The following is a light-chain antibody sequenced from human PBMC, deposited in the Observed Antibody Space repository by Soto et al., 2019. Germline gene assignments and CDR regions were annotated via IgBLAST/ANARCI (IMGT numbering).Light chain of an antibody. CDR3: QQDDGAPGFT. J-gene: IGKJ2*01. Sequence: EIVLTQSPGTLCLSPGERATLSCRASQSVSGNYLAWYQHKPGQAPRLLIYGASSRATGIPDRFSGSGSETDFTLTISGLEAEDFAVYCGQQDDGAPGFTVGQGTKLEI. V-gene: IGKV3-20*01. CDR1: QSVSGNY. CDR2: GAS.